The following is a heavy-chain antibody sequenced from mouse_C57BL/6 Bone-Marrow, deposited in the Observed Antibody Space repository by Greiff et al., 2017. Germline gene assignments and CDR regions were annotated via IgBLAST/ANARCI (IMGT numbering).Heavy chain of an antibody. Sequence: QVQLQQPGAELVKPGASVKMSCKASGYTFTSYWITWVKQRPGQGLEWIGDIYPGSGSTTYNEKFTSKATLTVDPSSSTAYMQLSSLTSEDSAVYYCARPYYSNYWYFDVWGTGTTVTVSS. CDR3: ARPYYSNYWYFDV. CDR2: IYPGSGST. CDR1: GYTFTSYW. V-gene: IGHV1-55*01. J-gene: IGHJ1*03. D-gene: IGHD2-5*01.